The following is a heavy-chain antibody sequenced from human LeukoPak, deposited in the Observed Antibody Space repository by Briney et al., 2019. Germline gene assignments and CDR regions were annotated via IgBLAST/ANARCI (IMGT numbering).Heavy chain of an antibody. Sequence: GGSLRLSCAASGVTLSDHHMDWVRQAPGKGLEWVGRTRDEARDYTTEYAASVKGRFTISRDDSKALVYLQMTSLRTEDTAVYFCARDGAEGDNSAFDMWGQGTVVTVSS. CDR1: GVTLSDHH. CDR3: ARDGAEGDNSAFDM. V-gene: IGHV3-72*01. D-gene: IGHD3-22*01. J-gene: IGHJ3*02. CDR2: TRDEARDYTT.